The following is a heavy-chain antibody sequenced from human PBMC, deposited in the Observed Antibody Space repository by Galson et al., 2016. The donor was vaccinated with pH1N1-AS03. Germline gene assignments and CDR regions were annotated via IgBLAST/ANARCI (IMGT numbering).Heavy chain of an antibody. CDR1: GFSFSTFG. Sequence: SLRLSCAGSGFSFSTFGMYWVRQAPGRGLEWVASIWYDGSNKYYLDSVQGRFTISSDNSQDTLYLQMKSLRADDTAVYYCAKDRVSSTSYRFDPWGQGTLVIVS. V-gene: IGHV3-33*06. D-gene: IGHD2-2*01. CDR2: IWYDGSNK. J-gene: IGHJ5*02. CDR3: AKDRVSSTSYRFDP.